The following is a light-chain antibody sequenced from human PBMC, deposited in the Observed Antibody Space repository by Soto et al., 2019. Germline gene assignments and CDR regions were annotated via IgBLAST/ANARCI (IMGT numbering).Light chain of an antibody. CDR3: SSYTSSSTVV. V-gene: IGLV2-14*01. CDR2: DVS. J-gene: IGLJ2*01. CDR1: SSDVGGYNY. Sequence: QSALTQPASGSGSPGQSITISCTGTSSDVGGYNYVSWYQQHPGKASKLMIYDVSNRPTGVSNRFSGSRSGNTSSLTISGLQAEDDADYYCSSYTSSSTVVFGGGTKLTVL.